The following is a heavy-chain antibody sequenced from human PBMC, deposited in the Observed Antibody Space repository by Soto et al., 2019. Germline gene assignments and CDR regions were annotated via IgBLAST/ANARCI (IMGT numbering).Heavy chain of an antibody. Sequence: ASVKGSCKASAGTFSSYTISWVRQAPGQGLEWMGRIIPILGIANYAQKFQGRVTITADKSTSTAYMELSSLRSEDTAVYYCARERWYQLLSNYYYYMDVWGKGTLVTVSS. CDR1: AGTFSSYT. CDR2: IIPILGIA. D-gene: IGHD2-2*01. V-gene: IGHV1-69*04. J-gene: IGHJ6*03. CDR3: ARERWYQLLSNYYYYMDV.